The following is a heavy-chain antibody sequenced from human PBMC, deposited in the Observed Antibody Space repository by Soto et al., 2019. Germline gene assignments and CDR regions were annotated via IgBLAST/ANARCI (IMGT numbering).Heavy chain of an antibody. J-gene: IGHJ6*02. D-gene: IGHD6-6*01. CDR2: ISSSSFSI. V-gene: IGHV3-21*01. Sequence: EVQLVESAGGLVKPGGSLRLSCAASGFTFSSYSMNWVRQAPGKGLEWVSSISSSSFSINYADSVKGRFSISRDNAQNSLHLQMNNLRAEDTAVYYCARNESSNIYGMDVWGQGTTVTVSS. CDR3: ARNESSNIYGMDV. CDR1: GFTFSSYS.